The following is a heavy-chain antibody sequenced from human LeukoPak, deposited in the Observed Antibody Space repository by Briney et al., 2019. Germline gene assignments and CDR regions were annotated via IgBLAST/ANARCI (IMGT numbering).Heavy chain of an antibody. CDR2: ISGSGGTT. CDR3: AKDSLGSSSWPYFDY. J-gene: IGHJ4*02. V-gene: IGHV3-23*01. D-gene: IGHD6-13*01. Sequence: GGSLRLSCAASGFTFSSYGMNWVRQAPGKGLEWVSGISGSGGTTYYADSVKGRFTISRDNSKNTLYLQMNSLRAEDTAVYYCAKDSLGSSSWPYFDYWGQGTLVTVSS. CDR1: GFTFSSYG.